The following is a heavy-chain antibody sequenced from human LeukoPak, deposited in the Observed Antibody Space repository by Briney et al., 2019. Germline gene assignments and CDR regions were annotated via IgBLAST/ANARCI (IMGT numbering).Heavy chain of an antibody. CDR3: ARSGGGIVATIRAFDI. J-gene: IGHJ3*02. D-gene: IGHD5-12*01. CDR1: GVPLKYRRYY. CDR2: IYYSGNT. V-gene: IGHV4-39*01. Sequence: SETLSTTLSIPGVPLKYRRYYLGSTRQPPGDGLECIGTIYYSGNTYYSPSLKTLLTLSGHTSEHQFSLKLSSVTPADTAVYYCARSGGGIVATIRAFDIWGQGTMVTVSS.